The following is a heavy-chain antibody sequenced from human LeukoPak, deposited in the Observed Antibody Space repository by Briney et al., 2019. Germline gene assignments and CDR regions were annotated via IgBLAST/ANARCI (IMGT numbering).Heavy chain of an antibody. CDR3: ARAGVGSGSYYNPYYYGMDV. Sequence: GGSLRRSCAASGFTFSSYEMNWVRQAPGKGLEWVSYISSCGSTICYVASVKGRFSSCRDNAKSSLYLQMNSLRGEDTAVYYCARAGVGSGSYYNPYYYGMDVRGKGTTVTVSS. CDR2: ISSCGSTI. CDR1: GFTFSSYE. D-gene: IGHD3-10*01. V-gene: IGHV3-48*03. J-gene: IGHJ6*04.